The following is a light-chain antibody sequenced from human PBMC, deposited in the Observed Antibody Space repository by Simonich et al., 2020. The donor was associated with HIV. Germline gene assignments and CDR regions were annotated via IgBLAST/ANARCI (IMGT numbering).Light chain of an antibody. V-gene: IGKV6-21*01. CDR2: YAS. J-gene: IGKJ1*01. Sequence: EIVLTQSPDFLSVAPKEKVTITCRASQSIGNSLHWYQQKPGQSPKVLIKYASQSFSGVPARFSGSGSGTDFTLTISSLQPEDFATYYCQQSYSTPRTFGQGTKVEIK. CDR3: QQSYSTPRT. CDR1: QSIGNS.